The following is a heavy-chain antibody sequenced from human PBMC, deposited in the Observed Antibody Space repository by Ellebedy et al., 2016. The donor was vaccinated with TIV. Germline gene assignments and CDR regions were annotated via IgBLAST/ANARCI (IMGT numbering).Heavy chain of an antibody. CDR2: IRQDGSEK. D-gene: IGHD4-17*01. J-gene: IGHJ3*02. V-gene: IGHV3-7*01. CDR1: GFSFSSYW. Sequence: GGSLRLSCGASGFSFSSYWMSWVRQAPGKGLEWVANIRQDGSEKYYVDSVKGRFTTSRDNAKNSLYLHLNSLRAEDTAMYYCATDGSYGDYLSPTHAFVIWGQGTMVTVSS. CDR3: ATDGSYGDYLSPTHAFVI.